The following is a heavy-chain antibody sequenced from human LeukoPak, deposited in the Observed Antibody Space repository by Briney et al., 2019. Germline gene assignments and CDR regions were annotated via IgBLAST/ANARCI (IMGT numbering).Heavy chain of an antibody. CDR1: GYSISSGYY. CDR3: ARGMEMATIGFDY. CDR2: IYHSGST. J-gene: IGHJ4*02. V-gene: IGHV4-38-2*02. D-gene: IGHD5-24*01. Sequence: SETLSLTCTVSGYSISSGYYWGWIRQPPGKGLEWIGSIYHSGSTYYNPSLKSRVTISVVTSKNQFSLKLSSVTAADTAVYYCARGMEMATIGFDYWGQGTLVTVSS.